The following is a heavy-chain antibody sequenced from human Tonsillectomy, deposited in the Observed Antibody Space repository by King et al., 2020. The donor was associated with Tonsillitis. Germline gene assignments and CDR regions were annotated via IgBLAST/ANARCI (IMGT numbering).Heavy chain of an antibody. CDR3: ARDGNGHFDY. CDR1: GFTFSIYN. J-gene: IGHJ4*02. V-gene: IGHV3-48*02. CDR2: IIGSTNTV. Sequence: EVQLVESGGGLVQPGGSLRLSCAASGFTFSIYNMNWVRQAPGKGLEWISYIIGSTNTVSYADSVKGRFTISRDNAKNSLYLQMNSLRDEDTAVYYCARDGNGHFDYWGQGALDTVSS. D-gene: IGHD1-1*01.